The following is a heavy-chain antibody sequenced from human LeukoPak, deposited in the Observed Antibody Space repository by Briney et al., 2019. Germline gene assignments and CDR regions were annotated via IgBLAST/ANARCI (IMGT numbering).Heavy chain of an antibody. CDR1: GGTFSSYA. J-gene: IGHJ3*02. V-gene: IGHV1-69*06. Sequence: GASVKVSCKASGGTFSSYATSWVRQAPGQGLEWMGGIIPIFGTANYAQKFQGRVTITADKSTSTAYMELSSLRSEDTAVYCCARKMYYYGSGSFPDAFDIWGQGTMVTVSS. CDR2: IIPIFGTA. CDR3: ARKMYYYGSGSFPDAFDI. D-gene: IGHD3-10*01.